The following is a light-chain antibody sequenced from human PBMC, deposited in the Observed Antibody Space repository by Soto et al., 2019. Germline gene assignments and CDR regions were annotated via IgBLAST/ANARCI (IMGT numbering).Light chain of an antibody. V-gene: IGKV1-33*01. Sequence: DIQMRQSASSLSASVGDRVTITCQASQNINTYLNWYQQKPGRAPKLLIYDASNLEAGVPSRFRGSGSGTDFTFTISRLQPEDIATYYCQQYENLPTFGQGTRLEI. CDR1: QNINTY. J-gene: IGKJ5*01. CDR3: QQYENLPT. CDR2: DAS.